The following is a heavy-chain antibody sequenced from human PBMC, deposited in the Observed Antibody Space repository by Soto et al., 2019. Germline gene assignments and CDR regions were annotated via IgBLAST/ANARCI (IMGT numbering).Heavy chain of an antibody. Sequence: QVQLVQSGAEVKKPAASVKVSCKASGYTFTSYGISWVRQAPGQGLEWMGWISAYNGNTNYVQKLQGRVTMTTDTSTSTAYMELRSLRSDDTAVYYCERVDLSGYDLYYGMDVWGQGTTVTVSS. D-gene: IGHD5-12*01. CDR1: GYTFTSYG. V-gene: IGHV1-18*04. CDR2: ISAYNGNT. J-gene: IGHJ6*02. CDR3: ERVDLSGYDLYYGMDV.